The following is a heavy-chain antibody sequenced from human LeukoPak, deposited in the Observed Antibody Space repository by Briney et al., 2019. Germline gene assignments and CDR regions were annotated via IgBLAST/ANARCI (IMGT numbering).Heavy chain of an antibody. CDR1: GGSISSSSYY. Sequence: SETLSLTCTVSGGSISSSSYYWGWIRQPPGKGLEWIGSIYYSGSTYYNPSLKSRVTISVDTSKNQFSLKLSSVTAADTAVYYCARDYPDYGDHFFDYWGQGTLVTVSS. CDR2: IYYSGST. V-gene: IGHV4-39*07. CDR3: ARDYPDYGDHFFDY. D-gene: IGHD4-17*01. J-gene: IGHJ4*02.